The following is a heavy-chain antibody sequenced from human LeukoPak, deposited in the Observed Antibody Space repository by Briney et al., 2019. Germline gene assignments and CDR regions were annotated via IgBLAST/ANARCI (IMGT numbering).Heavy chain of an antibody. V-gene: IGHV1-2*02. D-gene: IGHD6-13*01. Sequence: ASVKVSCKASGYTFTGYYMYWVRQAPGQGLEWMGWINPNSGGTNYAQKFQGRVTMTRDTSISTAYMELGRLRSDDTAVYYCVTSWALAAAGTLPFDYWGQGTLVTVSS. CDR2: INPNSGGT. CDR3: VTSWALAAAGTLPFDY. CDR1: GYTFTGYY. J-gene: IGHJ4*02.